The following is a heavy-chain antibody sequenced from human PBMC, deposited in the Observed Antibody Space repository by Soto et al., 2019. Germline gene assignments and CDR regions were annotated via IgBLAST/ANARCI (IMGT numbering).Heavy chain of an antibody. V-gene: IGHV5-51*01. Sequence: GGSLKISCKGSGYGFTSYWIGWVRQMPGKGLEWMGIIYPGDSDTRYSPSFQGQVTISADKSISTAYLQWSSLKASDTAMYYCARQYDFWSGYYRIAFDIWGQGTMVTVSS. D-gene: IGHD3-3*01. J-gene: IGHJ3*02. CDR2: IYPGDSDT. CDR1: GYGFTSYW. CDR3: ARQYDFWSGYYRIAFDI.